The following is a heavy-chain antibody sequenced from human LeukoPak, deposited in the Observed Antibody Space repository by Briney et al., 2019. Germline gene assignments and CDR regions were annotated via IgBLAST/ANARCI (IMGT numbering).Heavy chain of an antibody. CDR1: GFTFSNYA. CDR2: IGGSGGRT. Sequence: GGSLRLSCAASGFTFSNYAMSWVRLAPGKGLEWVSRIGGSGGRTYYADSVKGRFTISRDDSKNTLYLQMTSLRDEDTAVYYCARSKQLDYWGQGTLVTVSS. CDR3: ARSKQLDY. V-gene: IGHV3-23*01. D-gene: IGHD6-13*01. J-gene: IGHJ4*02.